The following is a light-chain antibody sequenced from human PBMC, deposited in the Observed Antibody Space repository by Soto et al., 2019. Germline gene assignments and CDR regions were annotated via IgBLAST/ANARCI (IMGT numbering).Light chain of an antibody. J-gene: IGLJ2*01. CDR1: SSDVGSYNL. V-gene: IGLV2-23*01. CDR2: EGS. CDR3: CSCAGSSQV. Sequence: QSALTQPASVSGSPGQSITISCTGTSSDVGSYNLVSWYQQHPGKAPKLMIYEGSKRPSGVSNRFSGSKSGNTASLTISGLQAEDEADYYCCSCAGSSQVFGGGTKLTVL.